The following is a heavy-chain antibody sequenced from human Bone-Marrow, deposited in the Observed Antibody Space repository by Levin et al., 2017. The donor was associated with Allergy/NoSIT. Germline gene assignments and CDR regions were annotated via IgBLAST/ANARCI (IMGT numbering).Heavy chain of an antibody. CDR3: ARERLHGIAVATRGYFDY. D-gene: IGHD6-19*01. V-gene: IGHV1-69*06. Sequence: AASVKVSCKASGGTFSSYAISWVRQAPGQGLEWMGGIIPIFGTANYAQKFQGRVTITADKSTSTAYMELSSLRSEDTAVYYCARERLHGIAVATRGYFDYWGQGTLVTVSS. CDR2: IIPIFGTA. J-gene: IGHJ4*02. CDR1: GGTFSSYA.